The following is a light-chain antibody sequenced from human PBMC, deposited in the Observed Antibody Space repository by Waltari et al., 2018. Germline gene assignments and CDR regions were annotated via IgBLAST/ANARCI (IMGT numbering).Light chain of an antibody. Sequence: QSVLTQPPSVSGAPGQRVTISCTGSGSNIGAGYDVHWYQQLPRAAPKLLMYGVTRRPLVCPARCFGSTSGASASLAIIGLQADDEADYYCQSYDTSLSVVFGGGTKLTVL. CDR2: GVT. CDR1: GSNIGAGYD. CDR3: QSYDTSLSVV. J-gene: IGLJ3*02. V-gene: IGLV1-40*01.